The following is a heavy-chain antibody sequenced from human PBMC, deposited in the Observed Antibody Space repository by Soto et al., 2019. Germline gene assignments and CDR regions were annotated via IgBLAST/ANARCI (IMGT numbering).Heavy chain of an antibody. V-gene: IGHV5-51*01. J-gene: IGHJ3*02. CDR2: IYPGDSDT. D-gene: IGHD6-13*01. Sequence: SLTISCKGSRYSFSSYWIGWVLQMPGKCLEWMGIIYPGDSDTRYSPSFQGQVTISADKSISTAYLQWSSMKAPDTAMYYCTRPVIAAAGTIHDAYDIWGQGTMVNVAS. CDR1: RYSFSSYW. CDR3: TRPVIAAAGTIHDAYDI.